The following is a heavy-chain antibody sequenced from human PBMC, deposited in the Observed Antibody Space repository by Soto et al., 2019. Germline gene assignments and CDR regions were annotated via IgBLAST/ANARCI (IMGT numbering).Heavy chain of an antibody. CDR1: GGTFSSYA. CDR3: ASCVGAPNYYYYGMDV. CDR2: IIPIFGTA. Sequence: QVQLVQSGAEGKKPGSSVKVSCKASGGTFSSYAISWVRQAPGQGLEWMGGIIPIFGTANYAQKFQGRVTITADESTSTAYMELSSLRSEDTAVYYCASCVGAPNYYYYGMDVWGQGTTVTVSS. J-gene: IGHJ6*02. V-gene: IGHV1-69*01. D-gene: IGHD1-26*01.